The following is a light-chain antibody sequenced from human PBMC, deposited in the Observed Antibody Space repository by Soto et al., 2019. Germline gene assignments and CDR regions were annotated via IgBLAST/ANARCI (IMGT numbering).Light chain of an antibody. CDR1: QSIISNF. CDR2: DSS. Sequence: EIVLTQSPGTLSLSPGETASLSCWASQSIISNFLAWYQQRRGQPPRLLIYDSSRRASGIPARFTGSGSGTAFTLTISRVEPEDSAVYYCQQTFHSPRTFGQATRLAI. CDR3: QQTFHSPRT. V-gene: IGKV3-20*01. J-gene: IGKJ2*01.